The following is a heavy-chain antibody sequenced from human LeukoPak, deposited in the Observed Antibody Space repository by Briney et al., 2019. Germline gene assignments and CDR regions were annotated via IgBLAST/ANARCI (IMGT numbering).Heavy chain of an antibody. Sequence: GGSLRLSCAASGFTFSSYAMSWVRQAPGKGLEWVAVIWYDGSNKYYADSVKGRFTISRDNSKNTLYLQMNSLRAEDTAVYYCARDNGFGELEQSYYYYYYMDVWGKGTTVTVSS. CDR1: GFTFSSYA. CDR3: ARDNGFGELEQSYYYYYYMDV. J-gene: IGHJ6*03. D-gene: IGHD3-10*01. CDR2: IWYDGSNK. V-gene: IGHV3-33*08.